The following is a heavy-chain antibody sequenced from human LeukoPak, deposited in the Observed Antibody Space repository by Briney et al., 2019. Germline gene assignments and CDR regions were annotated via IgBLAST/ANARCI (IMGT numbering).Heavy chain of an antibody. CDR3: AKRPSDYGDYVTYFDY. J-gene: IGHJ4*02. CDR2: ISDDGRNK. Sequence: GGSLRLSCAASGFSFISYGMHWVRQAPGKGLEWVGVISDDGRNKKYADPVKGRFTISRDNSKDTLYLQMNSLRDEDTAVYYCAKRPSDYGDYVTYFDYWGQGTLVTVSS. V-gene: IGHV3-30*18. D-gene: IGHD4-17*01. CDR1: GFSFISYG.